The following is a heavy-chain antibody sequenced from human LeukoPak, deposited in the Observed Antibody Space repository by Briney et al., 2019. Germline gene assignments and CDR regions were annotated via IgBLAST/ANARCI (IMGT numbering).Heavy chain of an antibody. CDR2: INEAGSVT. Sequence: GGSLRLSCAASGFTFSSYWMSWVRQAPGKGLEWLANINEAGSVTNYVHSVRGRFTISRDNAKNSLYLQMNSLRVEDTAVYYCATDSGYNAFDAWGQGTMVSVSS. J-gene: IGHJ3*01. V-gene: IGHV3-7*01. CDR3: ATDSGYNAFDA. CDR1: GFTFSSYW. D-gene: IGHD5-12*01.